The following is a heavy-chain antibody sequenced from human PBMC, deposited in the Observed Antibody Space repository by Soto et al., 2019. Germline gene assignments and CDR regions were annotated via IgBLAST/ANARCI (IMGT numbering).Heavy chain of an antibody. Sequence: QLPLQESGSGLVKPSQTLSLTCAVSGGSISSGGYSWSWIRQPPGKGLEWIGYIYHSGSTYYNPSXXSXXTISVDRSKNQFSLKLSSVTAAATAVYYCARVPDRWGQGTLVTVSS. CDR2: IYHSGST. V-gene: IGHV4-30-2*01. J-gene: IGHJ5*02. CDR1: GGSISSGGYS. D-gene: IGHD2-2*01. CDR3: ARVPDR.